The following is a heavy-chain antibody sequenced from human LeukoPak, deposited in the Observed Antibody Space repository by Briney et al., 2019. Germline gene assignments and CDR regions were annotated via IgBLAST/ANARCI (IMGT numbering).Heavy chain of an antibody. Sequence: SETLSLTCSVSGGSISHNSYYWGWIGQPPGKGLECIGTIYYSGSTYYSPSLKSRVTILVDTSKNQFSLKLNSVTAADTAVYYCARISAGYYYVGYWGQGTLVTVSS. J-gene: IGHJ4*02. CDR1: GGSISHNSYY. CDR2: IYYSGST. CDR3: ARISAGYYYVGY. D-gene: IGHD3-9*01. V-gene: IGHV4-39*07.